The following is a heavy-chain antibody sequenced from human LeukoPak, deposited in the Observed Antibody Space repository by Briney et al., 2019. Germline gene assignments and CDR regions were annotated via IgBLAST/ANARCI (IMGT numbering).Heavy chain of an antibody. CDR2: IHKDGSEK. CDR1: GFTFRNYW. Sequence: GGSLRLSCVASGFTFRNYWMTWVRHAPGKGRECGANIHKDGSEKHFVASVRGRFTISRDNAKDSLYLQMSSLRAEDTAVYYCVRGSSGTVVRGVAWAWFDPWGQGTVVTVSS. D-gene: IGHD3-10*01. CDR3: VRGSSGTVVRGVAWAWFDP. J-gene: IGHJ5*02. V-gene: IGHV3-7*05.